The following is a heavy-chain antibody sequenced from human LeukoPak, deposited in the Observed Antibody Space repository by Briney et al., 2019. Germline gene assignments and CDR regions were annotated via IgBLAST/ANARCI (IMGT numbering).Heavy chain of an antibody. D-gene: IGHD2-21*02. CDR3: ARASNSCGGDCYIDY. Sequence: PGGSLRLSCAASGFTFSSYSMNWVRQAPGKWLEWVSSISSSSSYIYYADSVKGRFTISRDNAKNSLYLQMNSLRAEDTAVYYCARASNSCGGDCYIDYWGQGTLVTVSS. V-gene: IGHV3-21*01. J-gene: IGHJ4*02. CDR1: GFTFSSYS. CDR2: ISSSSSYI.